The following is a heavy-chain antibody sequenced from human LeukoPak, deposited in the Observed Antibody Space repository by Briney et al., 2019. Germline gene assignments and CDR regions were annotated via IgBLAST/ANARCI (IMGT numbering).Heavy chain of an antibody. D-gene: IGHD3-22*01. V-gene: IGHV3-21*01. CDR2: ISSSSSYI. Sequence: PGGSLRLSCAASGFTFSSYSMNWVRQAPGKGLEWVSSISSSSSYIYYADSVKGRFTISRDNAKNSLYPQMNSLRAEDTAVYYCARDPDYYDSSGYYVKVNTVFDYWGQGTLVTVSS. CDR3: ARDPDYYDSSGYYVKVNTVFDY. CDR1: GFTFSSYS. J-gene: IGHJ4*02.